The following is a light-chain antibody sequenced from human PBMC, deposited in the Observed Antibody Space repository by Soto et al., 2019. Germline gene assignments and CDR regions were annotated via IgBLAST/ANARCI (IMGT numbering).Light chain of an antibody. CDR2: VNSDGSH. J-gene: IGLJ2*01. V-gene: IGLV4-69*02. CDR1: SGHSSYA. Sequence: QSVLTQSPSASASLGASVKLTCTLSSGHSSYAIAWHQQQPEKGPRYLMKVNSDGSHIKGDGIPDRFSGFSSGAERYLTISSLQSEDEADCYCQTWGTDIHVVFGGGTKLTVL. CDR3: QTWGTDIHVV.